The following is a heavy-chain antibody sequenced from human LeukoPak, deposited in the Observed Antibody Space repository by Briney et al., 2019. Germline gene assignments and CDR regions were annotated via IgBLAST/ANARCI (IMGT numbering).Heavy chain of an antibody. D-gene: IGHD3-22*01. V-gene: IGHV1-69*06. CDR2: IIPIFGTA. CDR3: VSGPHYYDSSGYYYGLGVYYYMDV. J-gene: IGHJ6*03. CDR1: GGTFSSYA. Sequence: ASVKVSCKASGGTFSSYAISWVRQAPGQGLEWMGGIIPIFGTANYAQKFQGRVTITADKSTSTAYMELSSLRSEDTAVYYCVSGPHYYDSSGYYYGLGVYYYMDVWGKGTTVTVSS.